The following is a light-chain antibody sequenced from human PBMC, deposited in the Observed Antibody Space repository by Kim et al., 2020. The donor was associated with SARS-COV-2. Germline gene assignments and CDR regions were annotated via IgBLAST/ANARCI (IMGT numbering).Light chain of an antibody. Sequence: SPVERATLSCRASQSVSSSYLAWYQQKPGQAPRLLIYGASSRATGIPERFSGSGSETDFTLTISRLEPEDFAVYYCQQHGSSPQTFGQGTKVDIK. J-gene: IGKJ1*01. CDR2: GAS. CDR3: QQHGSSPQT. CDR1: QSVSSSY. V-gene: IGKV3-20*01.